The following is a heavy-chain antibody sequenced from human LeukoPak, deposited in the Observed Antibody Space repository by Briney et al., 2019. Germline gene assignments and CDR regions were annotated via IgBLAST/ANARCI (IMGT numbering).Heavy chain of an antibody. D-gene: IGHD2-2*01. V-gene: IGHV3-66*02. CDR1: GFTVSSDY. CDR2: MYRDGTT. Sequence: GGSLRLSCAASGFTVSSDYMSWVRQAPGKGLEWVSVMYRDGTTYYADSVKGRFTISRDNSKNTVYLQMNSLRAEGTAVYYCARARIGVAGFFDYWGQGTLVTVSS. J-gene: IGHJ4*02. CDR3: ARARIGVAGFFDY.